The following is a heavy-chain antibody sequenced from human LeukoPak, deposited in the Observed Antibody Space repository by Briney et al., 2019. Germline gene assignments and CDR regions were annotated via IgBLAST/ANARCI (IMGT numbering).Heavy chain of an antibody. J-gene: IGHJ4*02. CDR3: AKNSAKKYDDY. Sequence: GGSLRLSCAASGFTFSNYWMHWVRQAPGKGLVWVSRISPDGSSTTYADSVKGRFTISRENSKNTLYLQMNSLRAEDTAVYYCAKNSAKKYDDYWGQGTLVTVSS. D-gene: IGHD2/OR15-2a*01. V-gene: IGHV3-74*01. CDR2: ISPDGSST. CDR1: GFTFSNYW.